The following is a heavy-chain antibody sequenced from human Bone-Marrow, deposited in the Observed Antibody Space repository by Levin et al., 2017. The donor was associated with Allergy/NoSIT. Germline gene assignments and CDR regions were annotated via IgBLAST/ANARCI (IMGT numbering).Heavy chain of an antibody. CDR3: ARGAYCGGDCFTQYYFDY. V-gene: IGHV3-7*01. Sequence: GESLKISCEASGFNFSNYWMTWVRQAPGKGLEWVANIKKDGSEKYYMDSVKGRFTVSRDNAKKSLYLRLNRLRAEDTAVYFCARGAYCGGDCFTQYYFDYWGQGTLVTVSS. CDR2: IKKDGSEK. J-gene: IGHJ4*02. CDR1: GFNFSNYW. D-gene: IGHD2-21*02.